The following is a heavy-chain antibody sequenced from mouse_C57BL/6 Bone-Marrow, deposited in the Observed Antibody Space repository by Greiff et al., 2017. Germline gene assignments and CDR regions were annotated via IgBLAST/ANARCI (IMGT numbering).Heavy chain of an antibody. CDR3: ARSLFYYGRGYWYFDV. CDR2: LYPGDGDT. Sequence: QVQLKQSGPELVKPGASVKISCKASGYAFSSSWMNWVKQRPGKGLEWIGRLYPGDGDTNYNGKFKGKATLTAAKSSSTAYMQLISLTSEDSAVYFCARSLFYYGRGYWYFDVWGTGTTVTVSS. V-gene: IGHV1-82*01. J-gene: IGHJ1*03. D-gene: IGHD1-1*01. CDR1: GYAFSSSW.